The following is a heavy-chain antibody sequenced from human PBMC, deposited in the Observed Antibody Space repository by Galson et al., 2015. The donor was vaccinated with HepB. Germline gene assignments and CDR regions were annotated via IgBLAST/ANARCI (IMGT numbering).Heavy chain of an antibody. CDR1: GFTFSTYS. CDR2: IGTSTSSI. V-gene: IGHV3-48*02. Sequence: SLRLPCASGGFTFSTYSMNWVRQAPGKGLEWVSYIGTSTSSIYYADSVKGRFTISRDNAKNSLYLQMNSLRDEDTAVYYCTRSSSWSQGYWGQGTLVTVSS. J-gene: IGHJ4*02. CDR3: TRSSSWSQGY. D-gene: IGHD6-13*01.